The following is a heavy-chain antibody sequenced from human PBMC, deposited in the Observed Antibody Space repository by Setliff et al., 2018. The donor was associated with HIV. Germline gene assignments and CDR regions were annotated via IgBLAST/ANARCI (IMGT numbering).Heavy chain of an antibody. CDR3: AREGIAAAGSYSYGFGQIDY. D-gene: IGHD6-13*01. V-gene: IGHV3-48*01. J-gene: IGHJ4*02. CDR2: ISSSSSTI. Sequence: GGSLRLSCAASGFTFSSYSMNWVRQAPGKGLEGVSYISSSSSTIYYADPVKGRFTISRDKAKNSLYLQMNSLRAEDTAVYYCAREGIAAAGSYSYGFGQIDYWGQGTLVTVSS. CDR1: GFTFSSYS.